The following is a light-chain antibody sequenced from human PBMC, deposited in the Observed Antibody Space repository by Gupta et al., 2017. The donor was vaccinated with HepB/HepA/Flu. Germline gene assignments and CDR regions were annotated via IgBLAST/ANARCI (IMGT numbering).Light chain of an antibody. CDR3: QQYKNWPPLT. J-gene: IGKJ4*01. Sequence: EIVMTQSPATLSVSPGARVTLSCRASQSVNSKLVWYQQKPGQAPRLLIYGASTRATGIPARFSGSGSGTEFTLTISSLQSEDFAVYYCQQYKNWPPLTFGGGTKVEIK. CDR2: GAS. CDR1: QSVNSK. V-gene: IGKV3-15*01.